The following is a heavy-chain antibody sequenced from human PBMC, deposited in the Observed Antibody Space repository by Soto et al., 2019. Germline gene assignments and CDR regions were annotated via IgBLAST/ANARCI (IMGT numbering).Heavy chain of an antibody. CDR2: IIPIFGTA. D-gene: IGHD3-10*01. CDR1: GGTFSSYA. J-gene: IGHJ5*02. V-gene: IGHV1-69*13. Sequence: GASVKVSCKASGGTFSSYAISWVRQAPGQGLEWMGGIIPIFGTANYAQKFQGRVTITADESTSTAYMELSSLRSEDTAVYYCFFMVRGRHWFDPWRQGTLVTVSS. CDR3: FFMVRGRHWFDP.